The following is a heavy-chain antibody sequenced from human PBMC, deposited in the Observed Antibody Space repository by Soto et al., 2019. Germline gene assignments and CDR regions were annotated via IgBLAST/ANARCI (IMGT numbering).Heavy chain of an antibody. V-gene: IGHV3-53*02. CDR3: GRCRGNCVVTTCYLPFDS. Sequence: EVQLVETGGGLIQPGGSLILSCAASGFTVSSKYMSWLRQAPGKGLEWVSIIYSDGNTYYADSVKGRFTISRDNSKNTLNLPMNSLRAEETAVYFCGRCRGNCVVTTCYLPFDSWGQGTLVTVSS. D-gene: IGHD2-2*01. J-gene: IGHJ4*02. CDR1: GFTVSSKY. CDR2: IYSDGNT.